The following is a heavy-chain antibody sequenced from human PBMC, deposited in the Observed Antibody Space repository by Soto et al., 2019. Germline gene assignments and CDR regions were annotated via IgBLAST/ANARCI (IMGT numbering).Heavy chain of an antibody. CDR1: GGSISSYC. Sequence: SETLSLTCTVSGGSISSYCWSWIRPPPGKGLEWIGYIYYSGSTNYNPSLKSRVTISVDTSKNQFSLKLSSVPAADTAVYYCARLWRLFYSNWFAPWGQGTLVTVSS. CDR2: IYYSGST. V-gene: IGHV4-59*08. J-gene: IGHJ5*02. CDR3: ARLWRLFYSNWFAP. D-gene: IGHD6-25*01.